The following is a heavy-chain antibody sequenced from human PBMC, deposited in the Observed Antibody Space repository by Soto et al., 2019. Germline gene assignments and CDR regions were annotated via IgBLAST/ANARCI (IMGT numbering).Heavy chain of an antibody. CDR3: ASPILETVAGTQH. J-gene: IGHJ1*01. CDR2: IYPGDSDT. V-gene: IGHV5-51*01. CDR1: GYSFTSYW. D-gene: IGHD6-19*01. Sequence: GESLKISCKGSGYSFTSYWIGWVRQMPGKGLEWMGIIYPGDSDTRYSPSFQGQVTISADKSISTAYLQWSSLKASDTAMYYCASPILETVAGTQHWGQGTLVTVSS.